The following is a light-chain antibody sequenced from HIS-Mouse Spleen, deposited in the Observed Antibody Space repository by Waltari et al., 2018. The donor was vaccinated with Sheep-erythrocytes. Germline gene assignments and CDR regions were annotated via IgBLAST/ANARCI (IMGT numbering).Light chain of an antibody. CDR2: QDS. V-gene: IGLV3-1*01. CDR3: QAWDSSTVV. Sequence: SYELTQPPSVSVSPGQTARITCSGDKLGDKYAYWYQQKQGQSPVLVIDQDSKRPSGILERFSGSNSGNTATLTISGTQAMDEADYYCQAWDSSTVVFGGGTKLTVL. J-gene: IGLJ2*01. CDR1: KLGDKY.